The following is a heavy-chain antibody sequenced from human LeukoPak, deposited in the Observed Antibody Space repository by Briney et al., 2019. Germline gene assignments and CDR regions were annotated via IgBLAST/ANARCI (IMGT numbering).Heavy chain of an antibody. V-gene: IGHV3-30*03. D-gene: IGHD3-22*01. J-gene: IGHJ4*02. CDR2: ISYNGGNK. CDR1: GFTFSTYG. Sequence: GGSLRLSCAASGFTFSTYGMHWVRQAPGKGLEWVAVISYNGGNKYYADSAKGRFTISRDNSKNTLYLQMNSLRAEDTAVYYCFGEVIQYSSAYLFDHWGQGTLVTVSS. CDR3: FGEVIQYSSAYLFDH.